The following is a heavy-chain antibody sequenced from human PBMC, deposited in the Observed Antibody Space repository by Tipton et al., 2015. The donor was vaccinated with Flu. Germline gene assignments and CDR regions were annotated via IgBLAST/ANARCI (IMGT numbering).Heavy chain of an antibody. CDR1: GASISAGKYY. D-gene: IGHD3-22*01. CDR2: IYTTGST. Sequence: GLVKPSETLSLTCGVSGASISAGKYYWGWIRQPAGKGLEWIGRIYTTGSTNYNPSLKSRVTISLDTSKNQFSLRLHSVTAADTAVYYCARERLGEYNDSGYPDSWGQGTMVTVSS. CDR3: ARERLGEYNDSGYPDS. V-gene: IGHV4-61*02. J-gene: IGHJ3*01.